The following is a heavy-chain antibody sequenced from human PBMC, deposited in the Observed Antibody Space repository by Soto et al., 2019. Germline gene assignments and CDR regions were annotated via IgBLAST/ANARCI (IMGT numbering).Heavy chain of an antibody. D-gene: IGHD5-12*01. CDR1: GFTFSSYA. Sequence: QVQLVESGGGVVQPGRCLRLSWAASGFTFSSYAMHWVRQAPGKGLEWVAVISYDGSNKYYADSVKGRFTISRDNSKNTLYLQMNSLRAEDTAVYYCARGIVDIVATTPDSWGQGTLVTVSS. J-gene: IGHJ4*02. CDR2: ISYDGSNK. CDR3: ARGIVDIVATTPDS. V-gene: IGHV3-30-3*01.